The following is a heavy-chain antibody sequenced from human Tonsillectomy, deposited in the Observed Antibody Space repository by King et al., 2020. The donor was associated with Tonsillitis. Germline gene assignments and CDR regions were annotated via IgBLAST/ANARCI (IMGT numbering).Heavy chain of an antibody. Sequence: VQLVESGGGLVQPGGSLRLSCAASGFTFSSYAFNWVRQAPGKGLEWVSAISCSGGNTYYADSVKGRFTISSDNSKNTLYLQMNSLRAEDTAVYYCASNLAELDYWGQGTLVTVSS. D-gene: IGHD1-7*01. CDR2: ISCSGGNT. J-gene: IGHJ4*02. CDR3: ASNLAELDY. V-gene: IGHV3-23*04. CDR1: GFTFSSYA.